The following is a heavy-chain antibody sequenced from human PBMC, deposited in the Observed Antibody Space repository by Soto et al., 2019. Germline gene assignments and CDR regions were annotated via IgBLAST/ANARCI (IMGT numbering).Heavy chain of an antibody. CDR2: INSDGSST. CDR1: GCPFISHW. J-gene: IGHJ4*02. CDR3: ASGVD. V-gene: IGHV3-74*01. Sequence: GGTLRLSWASAGCPFISHWMHWVRQAPGKGLVWVSRINSDGSSTSYADSVKGRFTISRDNAKNTLYLQMNSLRAEDTAVYYCASGVDWGQGTRV.